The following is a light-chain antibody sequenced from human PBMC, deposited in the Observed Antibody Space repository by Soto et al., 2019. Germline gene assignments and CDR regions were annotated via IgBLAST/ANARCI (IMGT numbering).Light chain of an antibody. CDR2: KVS. V-gene: IGKV2-24*01. CDR3: MQAAEFPWM. Sequence: IVMTQTPLSSPVTLGQPASISCRSSQGLVYSDGNTYLSWLQQRPGQPPRLLIYKVSNRLSGVPDRFSGSGAGTDFTLKIRRVEAEDVGLYYCMQAAEFPWMFGQGTRVEIK. J-gene: IGKJ1*01. CDR1: QGLVYSDGNTY.